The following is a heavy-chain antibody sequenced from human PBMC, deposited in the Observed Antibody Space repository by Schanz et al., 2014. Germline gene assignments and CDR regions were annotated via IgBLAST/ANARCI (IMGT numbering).Heavy chain of an antibody. V-gene: IGHV1-18*01. D-gene: IGHD6-13*01. J-gene: IGHJ4*02. CDR3: ARSGSSNWYFFDY. CDR2: INAGTGNT. CDR1: GYTFTSHG. Sequence: QVQLVQSGAEVKTPGASVKVSCKASGYTFTSHGISWVRQAPGQGLEWMGWINAGTGNTEYSQKFQGRVTITRDTLASTAYMEVSSLRSEDTAVYYCARSGSSNWYFFDYWGQGTLVTVSS.